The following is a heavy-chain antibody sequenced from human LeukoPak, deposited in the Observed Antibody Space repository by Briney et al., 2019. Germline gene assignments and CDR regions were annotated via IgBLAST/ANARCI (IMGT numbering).Heavy chain of an antibody. CDR3: ARRRLPGIRLGAFDI. CDR1: GYSFTGYW. V-gene: IGHV5-51*01. Sequence: KGGESLKISCQVSGYSFTGYWIAWVRQMPGKGLEWMGIIYPDDSDTRYSPSFEGQVTISADKSISTAFLQWSSLKASDTAMYYCARRRLPGIRLGAFDIWGQGTMVTVSS. D-gene: IGHD6-19*01. CDR2: IYPDDSDT. J-gene: IGHJ3*02.